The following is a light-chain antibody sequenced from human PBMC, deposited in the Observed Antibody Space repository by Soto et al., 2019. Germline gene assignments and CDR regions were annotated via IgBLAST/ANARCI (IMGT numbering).Light chain of an antibody. CDR3: AAWDDSLNGWV. CDR2: SNN. Sequence: QAVVTQPPSASGTPGQRVTISCSGSSSNIVSNTVNWYQHLPGTAPKLLIYSNNQRPSGVPDRFSGSKSGTSASLAISGLQSEDEADYYCAAWDDSLNGWVFGGGTTLTVL. CDR1: SSNIVSNT. V-gene: IGLV1-44*01. J-gene: IGLJ3*02.